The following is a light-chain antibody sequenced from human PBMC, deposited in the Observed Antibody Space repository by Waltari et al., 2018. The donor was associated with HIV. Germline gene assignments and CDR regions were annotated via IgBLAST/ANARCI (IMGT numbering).Light chain of an antibody. J-gene: IGLJ2*01. V-gene: IGLV2-8*01. CDR3: FSYAGNNFLL. CDR1: SSDIGLYNF. CDR2: DVS. Sequence: QSALTQPPSASGSPGQSVTISCAGTSSDIGLYNFVSWYQHHPGKAPKLMISDVSRRPSGVHDRFSGSKSGNTAALTVSGRQADDEATYYCFSYAGNNFLLFGGGTKLTV.